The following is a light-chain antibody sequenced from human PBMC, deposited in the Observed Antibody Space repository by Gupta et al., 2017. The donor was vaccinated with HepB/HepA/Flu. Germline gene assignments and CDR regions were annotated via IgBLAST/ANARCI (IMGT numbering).Light chain of an antibody. CDR3: QQYGSSPT. CDR2: GAS. V-gene: IGKV3-20*01. J-gene: IGKJ5*01. Sequence: EIVLTQSPGTLSLSPGERATLSCRASQIVTSSYLAWFQQKPGQPPRLLIFGASSRATGIPGRFSGSGSGTDFTLTISRLEPEDFAVYYCQQYGSSPTFGQGTRLEIK. CDR1: QIVTSSY.